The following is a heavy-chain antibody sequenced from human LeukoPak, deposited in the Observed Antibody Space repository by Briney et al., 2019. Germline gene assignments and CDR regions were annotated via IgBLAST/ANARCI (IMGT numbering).Heavy chain of an antibody. CDR1: GYSFSNYW. D-gene: IGHD3-3*01. CDR3: ARRVESGYSFDY. CDR2: VYPRDSDT. J-gene: IGHJ4*02. V-gene: IGHV5-51*01. Sequence: PGESLKISCKASGYSFSNYWIGWVRQVPGKGLEWMGIVYPRDSDTRYSPSFQGQVTMSADKSISTAYLQWSGLKASDTAMYYCARRVESGYSFDYWGQGTLVTVSS.